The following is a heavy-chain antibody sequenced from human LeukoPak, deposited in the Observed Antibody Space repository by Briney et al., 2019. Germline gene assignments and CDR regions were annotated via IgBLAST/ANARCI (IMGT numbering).Heavy chain of an antibody. CDR1: GAPISDYW. J-gene: IGHJ4*02. CDR2: VYADADRDS. D-gene: IGHD2-15*01. V-gene: IGHV4-4*07. Sequence: PSETLSLTCTVPGAPISDYWWSWIRQPAGKGLEWIGRVYADADRDSNYNPSLRSRVTVSVDTSTNQFSLKLISVTAADTAVYYCARAPGGCGGTCPFDSWGQGTLVTVSS. CDR3: ARAPGGCGGTCPFDS.